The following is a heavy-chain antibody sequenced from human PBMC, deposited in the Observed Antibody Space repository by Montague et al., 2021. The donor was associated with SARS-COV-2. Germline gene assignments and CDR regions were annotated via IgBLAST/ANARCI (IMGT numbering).Heavy chain of an antibody. Sequence: SGATNYNPSLTSRVTISLDTSKNQVSLKVSSVTATDTAFYYCARHERFDYYDGMDVWGRGTTVTVSS. J-gene: IGHJ6*02. V-gene: IGHV4-59*08. D-gene: IGHD3-10*01. CDR3: ARHERFDYYDGMDV. CDR2: SGAT.